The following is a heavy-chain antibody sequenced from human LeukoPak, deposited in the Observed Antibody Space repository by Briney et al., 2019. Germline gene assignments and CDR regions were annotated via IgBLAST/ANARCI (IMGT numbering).Heavy chain of an antibody. D-gene: IGHD4-23*01. CDR1: GFTFSSYA. Sequence: GGSLRLSCAASGFTFSSYAMGWVRQAPGKGLEWVSAISGSGGSTYYADSVKGRFTISRDNAKNSLYLQMNSLRAEDTAVYYCARDLGYGGNSVDWYFDLWGRGTLVTVSS. J-gene: IGHJ2*01. V-gene: IGHV3-23*01. CDR2: ISGSGGST. CDR3: ARDLGYGGNSVDWYFDL.